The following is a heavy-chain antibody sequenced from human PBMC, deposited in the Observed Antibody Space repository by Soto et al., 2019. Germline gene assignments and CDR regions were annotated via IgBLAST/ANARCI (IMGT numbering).Heavy chain of an antibody. CDR1: GGSISDFY. D-gene: IGHD6-13*01. Sequence: PSETLSLTCTVSGGSISDFYWSWIRQPPGKGLEWIGYIYYSGSTNYNPSLKSRVTISVXXXKXXXXLNLXSXXPSXTAVYYCARVGGLAAGTFDYWGPGTLVTVSS. CDR3: ARVGGLAAGTFDY. V-gene: IGHV4-59*01. CDR2: IYYSGST. J-gene: IGHJ4*02.